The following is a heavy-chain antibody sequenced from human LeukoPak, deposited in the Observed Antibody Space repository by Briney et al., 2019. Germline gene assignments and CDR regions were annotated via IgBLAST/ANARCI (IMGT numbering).Heavy chain of an antibody. V-gene: IGHV3-48*01. CDR3: ARDRVGGSFDF. Sequence: GGTLRLSCAASGFAFSSYAMNWVRQAPGKGLEWVSFISSTSETIYYADSMKGRFTISRDNAENSLYLQMSSLRADDTAVYYCARDRVGGSFDFWGQGTLVTVSS. J-gene: IGHJ4*02. D-gene: IGHD6-19*01. CDR2: ISSTSETI. CDR1: GFAFSSYA.